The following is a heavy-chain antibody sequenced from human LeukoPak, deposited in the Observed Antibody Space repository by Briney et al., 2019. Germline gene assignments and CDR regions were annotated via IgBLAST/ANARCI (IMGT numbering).Heavy chain of an antibody. V-gene: IGHV4-4*07. CDR3: ASEDSSGWYYFDN. CDR2: IYTSGNT. Sequence: SETLSLTCTVSGGPISSYYWSWIRQPAGKGLEWIGRIYTSGNTNYNPSLKSRVTMSIDTSKKQFSLKLSSATAADTAVYYCASEDSSGWYYFDNWGQGTLVTVSS. D-gene: IGHD6-19*01. CDR1: GGPISSYY. J-gene: IGHJ4*02.